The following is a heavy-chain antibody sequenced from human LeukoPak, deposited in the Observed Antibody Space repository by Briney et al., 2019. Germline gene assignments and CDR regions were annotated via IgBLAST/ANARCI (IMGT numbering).Heavy chain of an antibody. CDR1: GGSIGSYY. V-gene: IGHV4-59*01. CDR2: IYYSGST. D-gene: IGHD3-10*01. Sequence: SETLSLTCTVSGGSIGSYYWSWIRQPPGKGLEWIGYIYYSGSTNYNPSLKSRVTISVDTSKNQFSLKLSSVTAADTAVYYCAREGGSYYGSGSVGAFDIWGQGTMVTVSS. J-gene: IGHJ3*02. CDR3: AREGGSYYGSGSVGAFDI.